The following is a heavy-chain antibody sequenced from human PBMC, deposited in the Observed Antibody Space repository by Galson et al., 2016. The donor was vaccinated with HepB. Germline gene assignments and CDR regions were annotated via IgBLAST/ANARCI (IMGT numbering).Heavy chain of an antibody. Sequence: SLRLSCAASGFTFSSHSMNWVRQAPGKGLEWVSSISGRGTYIYYVDSVKGRFTISRDNAKNSVYLQMDSLRDEDTAVYYCARNLVDMATIRAFDFWGQGTMVTVSS. CDR1: GFTFSSHS. V-gene: IGHV3-21*01. J-gene: IGHJ3*01. D-gene: IGHD5-24*01. CDR3: ARNLVDMATIRAFDF. CDR2: ISGRGTYI.